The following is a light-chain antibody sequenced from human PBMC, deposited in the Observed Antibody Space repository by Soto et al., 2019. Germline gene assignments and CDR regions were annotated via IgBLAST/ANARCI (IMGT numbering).Light chain of an antibody. J-gene: IGKJ2*01. V-gene: IGKV3-15*01. CDR2: GAS. CDR3: QQYDNWPYT. Sequence: EIVMTQSPATLSVCPGEGATLSCRASQTIRTNLAWYQQKPGQAPRLLIYGASARATAIPATFTGSGSGTEFTLTISSLQSEDFVLYYCQQYDNWPYTFGQGTKLEIK. CDR1: QTIRTN.